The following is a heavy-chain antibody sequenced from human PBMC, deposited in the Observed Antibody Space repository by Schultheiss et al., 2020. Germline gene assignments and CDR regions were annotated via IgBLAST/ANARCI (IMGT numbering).Heavy chain of an antibody. CDR3: ARESAGLGHDYGEEGSYYYGMDV. V-gene: IGHV3-48*01. D-gene: IGHD4-17*01. Sequence: GGSLRLSCAASGFTFSSSNMNWVRQAPGKGLEWVSYISDGSSTTYYADSVQGRFTISRDNAKNSLYLQMNRLRGEDTAVYYCARESAGLGHDYGEEGSYYYGMDVWSQGTTVTVSS. CDR1: GFTFSSSN. J-gene: IGHJ6*02. CDR2: ISDGSSTT.